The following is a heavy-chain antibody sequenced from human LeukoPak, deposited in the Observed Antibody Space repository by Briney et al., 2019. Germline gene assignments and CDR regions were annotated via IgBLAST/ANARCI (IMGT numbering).Heavy chain of an antibody. CDR1: GGSISNYY. J-gene: IGHJ4*02. CDR3: AREHKDYDGDGYYYGY. Sequence: SETLSLTCTVSGGSISNYYWSWIRQPAGKGLEWIGRIYAGRNTDHNPSLKSRVTMSLDSSKNQFSLWLTSVTAADTAVYYCAREHKDYDGDGYYYGYWGQGTLVTVSS. CDR2: IYAGRNT. V-gene: IGHV4-4*07. D-gene: IGHD2-21*02.